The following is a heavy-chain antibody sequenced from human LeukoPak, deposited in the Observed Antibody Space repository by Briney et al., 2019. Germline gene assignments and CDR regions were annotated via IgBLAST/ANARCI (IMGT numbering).Heavy chain of an antibody. V-gene: IGHV3-53*01. CDR1: GFIVSSNY. Sequence: GGSLRLSCAASGFIVSSNYMTWVRQAPGKGLEWVSVIHNDGSTYYAESVKGRFTISRDNSKNTLYLQMSSLRAEDTAVYYCARSITPAGYWGQGTLVTVSS. J-gene: IGHJ4*02. D-gene: IGHD3-10*01. CDR2: IHNDGST. CDR3: ARSITPAGY.